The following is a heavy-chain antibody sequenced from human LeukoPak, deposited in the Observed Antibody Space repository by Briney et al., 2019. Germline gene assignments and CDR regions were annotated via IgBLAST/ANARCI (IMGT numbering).Heavy chain of an antibody. D-gene: IGHD2-15*01. CDR1: GYTFTTYV. J-gene: IGHJ6*02. V-gene: IGHV1-18*01. Sequence: GASVKVSCKASGYTFTTYVISWVRQAPGQGLEWMGWISAYNGNTNYAQKLQGRVTMTTDTSTSTAYMELRSLRSDDTAVYYCARLGYCSGGSCYSGYYYYGMDVWGQGTTVTVSS. CDR3: ARLGYCSGGSCYSGYYYYGMDV. CDR2: ISAYNGNT.